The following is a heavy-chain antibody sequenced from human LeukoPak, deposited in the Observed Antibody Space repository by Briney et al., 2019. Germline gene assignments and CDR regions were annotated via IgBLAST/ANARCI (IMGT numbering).Heavy chain of an antibody. CDR3: ARDGDYYDSSGSFDS. J-gene: IGHJ4*02. CDR2: FYTSESI. Sequence: SETLSLTCTVSGGSISPYYWSWIRQPPGKGLEWIGRFYTSESIDYNPSLKSRVIMSVDTSKNQFSLKLYSVTAADTAVYYCARDGDYYDSSGSFDSWGQGTLVTVSS. D-gene: IGHD3-22*01. V-gene: IGHV4-4*07. CDR1: GGSISPYY.